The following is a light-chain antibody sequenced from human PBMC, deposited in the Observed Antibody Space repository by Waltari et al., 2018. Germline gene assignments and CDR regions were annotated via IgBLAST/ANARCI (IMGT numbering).Light chain of an antibody. Sequence: DIQMTPFPSTLSASIGDRVTITCRASQSLGRLLAWYQQKPGKAPKLLIYEASSLGSGVPSRFSGSGSETEFTLTISSLQPDDFATYYCQQYDFFWTFGQGTKVEIK. J-gene: IGKJ1*01. CDR2: EAS. CDR1: QSLGRL. V-gene: IGKV1-5*03. CDR3: QQYDFFWT.